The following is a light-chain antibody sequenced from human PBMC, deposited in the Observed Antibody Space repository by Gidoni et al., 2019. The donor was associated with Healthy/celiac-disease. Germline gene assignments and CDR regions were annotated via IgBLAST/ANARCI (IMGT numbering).Light chain of an antibody. CDR1: QAISNY. CDR3: QQYDNLPT. J-gene: IGKJ2*01. Sequence: IQMTQSPSSLSASVGDRFTITCQASQAISNYLNWYQQKPGKAPKLLIYDASNLETGVPSRFSGSGSGTDFTFTISSLQPEDIATYYCQQYDNLPTFGQGTKLEIK. V-gene: IGKV1-33*01. CDR2: DAS.